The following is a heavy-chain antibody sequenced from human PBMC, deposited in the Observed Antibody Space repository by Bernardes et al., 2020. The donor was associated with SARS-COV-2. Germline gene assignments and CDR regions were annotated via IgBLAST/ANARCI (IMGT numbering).Heavy chain of an antibody. CDR3: ARGPVGTPDF. V-gene: IGHV1-2*02. Sequence: ASVKVSCNTSSYTFTAYYMHWVRQAPGQGLEWMGWINPSRGITNYAQKFQGRVTMTRYTSITTAYMELSGLKSDDTAVYYCARGPVGTPDFWGQGTLVTVSS. J-gene: IGHJ4*02. CDR2: INPSRGIT. CDR1: SYTFTAYY. D-gene: IGHD1-26*01.